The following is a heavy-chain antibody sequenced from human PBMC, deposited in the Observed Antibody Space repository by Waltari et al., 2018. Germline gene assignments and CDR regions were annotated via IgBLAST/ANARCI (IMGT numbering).Heavy chain of an antibody. CDR3: AIAGAGNFDL. V-gene: IGHV5-10-1*03. CDR2: IDPSDSST. J-gene: IGHJ2*01. D-gene: IGHD6-19*01. CDR1: GYTFSDYK. Sequence: EVQLVQSGVEVKKPGESLRIPCKGSGYTFSDYKTTWVGRMPGKGLEWMGSIDPSDSSTNYSPSFQGHVTISLDKSISTAYLQWNSLEASDTAIFYCAIAGAGNFDLWGRGTLVTVSS.